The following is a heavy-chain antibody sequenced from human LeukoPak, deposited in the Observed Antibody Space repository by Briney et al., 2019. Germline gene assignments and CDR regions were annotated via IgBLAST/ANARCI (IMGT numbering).Heavy chain of an antibody. V-gene: IGHV3-21*01. D-gene: IGHD2-21*01. CDR3: ARNRGAVWYYFDY. J-gene: IGHJ4*02. CDR1: GFSFSTYN. CDR2: ISSSSSYI. Sequence: PGGSLRLSCAASGFSFSTYNMNWVRQAPGKGLEWVSSISSSSSYIYYADSVKGRFTISRDNAKNSLYLQMNSLRAEDTAVYYCARNRGAVWYYFDYWGQGTLVTVSS.